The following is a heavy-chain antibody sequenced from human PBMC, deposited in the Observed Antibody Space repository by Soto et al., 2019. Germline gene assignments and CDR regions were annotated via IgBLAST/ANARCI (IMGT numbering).Heavy chain of an antibody. V-gene: IGHV3-23*01. D-gene: IGHD3-16*01. CDR2: ISGSGGST. J-gene: IGHJ6*02. CDR1: GFTFSSYA. CDR3: AKYFMREVQLAYGMDV. Sequence: GGSLRLSCAASGFTFSSYAMSWVRQAPGKGLEWVSAISGSGGSTYYADSVKGRFTISRDNSKNTLYLQMNSLRAEDMAVYYCAKYFMREVQLAYGMDVWGQGTTVTVSS.